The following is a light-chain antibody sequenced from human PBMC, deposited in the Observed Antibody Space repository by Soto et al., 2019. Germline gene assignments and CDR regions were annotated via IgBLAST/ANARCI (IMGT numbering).Light chain of an antibody. V-gene: IGLV4-60*02. J-gene: IGLJ3*02. CDR3: ETWYSNTHKV. CDR2: LDRSGSY. Sequence: QLVLTQSSSASASLGSSVKLTCILSSGHSAYIIAWHQQQPGKAPRFLMTLDRSGSYNRGSGVPDRFSGSSSGADRYLTISNLQFEDEGDYYCETWYSNTHKVFGGGTKLTVL. CDR1: SGHSAYI.